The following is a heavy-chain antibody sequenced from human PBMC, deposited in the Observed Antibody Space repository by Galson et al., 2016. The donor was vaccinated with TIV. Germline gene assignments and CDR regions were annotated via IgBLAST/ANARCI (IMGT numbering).Heavy chain of an antibody. D-gene: IGHD3-22*01. V-gene: IGHV3-74*01. CDR2: IDRDGTRI. Sequence: SLRLSCAASGFTFSSYWMHWIRQVPGKGLVWVSRIDRDGTRITYTDSVKGRFTVSRDNSKNTLYLQMNSLRAEDTAAYYCAKMDSSGYYYARRFDFWGQGTLVTVSS. J-gene: IGHJ4*02. CDR1: GFTFSSYW. CDR3: AKMDSSGYYYARRFDF.